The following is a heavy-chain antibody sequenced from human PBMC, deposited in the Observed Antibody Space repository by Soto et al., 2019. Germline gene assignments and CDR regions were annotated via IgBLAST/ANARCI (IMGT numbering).Heavy chain of an antibody. CDR1: GGSVGSGAYY. Sequence: SETLSLTCIVSGGSVGSGAYYWSWIRQPPGNALEWIGYIQYSGDTNYNPSLKSRVTISVDTSKNQFSLKLSSVTAADTAVYYCARAGRITGTRLAWFDPWGQGTLVTVSS. V-gene: IGHV4-61*08. CDR2: IQYSGDT. J-gene: IGHJ5*02. CDR3: ARAGRITGTRLAWFDP. D-gene: IGHD1-7*01.